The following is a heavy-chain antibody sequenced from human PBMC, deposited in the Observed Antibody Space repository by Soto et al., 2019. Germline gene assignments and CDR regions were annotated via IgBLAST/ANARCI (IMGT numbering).Heavy chain of an antibody. V-gene: IGHV3-23*01. CDR1: GFTFSSYA. Sequence: GGSLRLSCAASGFTFSSYAMCCVRQATGNGLESVSAISGRGGSKYYADTVNSRFTISRDKSKNTLYLQMNSLRAENMAVYYCAIRSIVGATGYWVQGTLVTVSS. D-gene: IGHD1-26*01. CDR3: AIRSIVGATGY. J-gene: IGHJ4*02. CDR2: ISGRGGSK.